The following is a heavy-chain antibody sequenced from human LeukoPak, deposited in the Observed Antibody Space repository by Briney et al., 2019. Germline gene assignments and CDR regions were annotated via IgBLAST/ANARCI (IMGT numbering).Heavy chain of an antibody. CDR1: GYTFTGYC. CDR2: INPNSGGT. D-gene: IGHD5-24*01. V-gene: IGHV1-2*02. J-gene: IGHJ4*02. CDR3: ASALAEMATTSTDY. Sequence: GASVKVSCKASGYTFTGYCMHWVRQAPGQGLEWMGWINPNSGGTNYAQKFQGRVTMTRDTSISTAYMELSRLRSDDTAVYYCASALAEMATTSTDYWGQGTLVTVSS.